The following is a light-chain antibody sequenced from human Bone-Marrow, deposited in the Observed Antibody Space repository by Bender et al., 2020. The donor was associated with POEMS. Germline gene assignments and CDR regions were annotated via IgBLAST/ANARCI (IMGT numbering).Light chain of an antibody. V-gene: IGLV2-23*01. CDR3: CAFTNSRTVV. CDR2: EGY. Sequence: QSALTQPASVSGSPGQSITISCTGTSSDVGYSYLVSWYQQHPGKAPKVIIYEGYERPSGISHSFSGYKSGNTASLTISGLQPEDEADYYCCAFTNSRTVVFGGGTKLTVL. CDR1: SSDVGYSYL. J-gene: IGLJ3*02.